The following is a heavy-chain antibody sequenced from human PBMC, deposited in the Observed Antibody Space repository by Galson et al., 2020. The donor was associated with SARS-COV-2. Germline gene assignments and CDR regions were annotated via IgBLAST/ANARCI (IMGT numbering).Heavy chain of an antibody. J-gene: IGHJ2*01. Sequence: GGSLRLSCAASGFTFSIYSMNWVRQAPGKGLEWVSYMSSSSGTIYYTDSVTGRFTISRDNAKSSLYLQMNSLRDEDTAVYYCARGLRGYSGYDWYFDLWGRGTLVTVSS. CDR2: MSSSSGTI. CDR1: GFTFSIYS. V-gene: IGHV3-48*02. D-gene: IGHD5-12*01. CDR3: ARGLRGYSGYDWYFDL.